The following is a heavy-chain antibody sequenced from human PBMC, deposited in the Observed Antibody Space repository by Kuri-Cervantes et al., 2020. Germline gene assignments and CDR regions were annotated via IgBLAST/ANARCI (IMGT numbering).Heavy chain of an antibody. Sequence: SETLSLTCTVSGVSIYNSYWSWIRQPPGKGLEWVGYIYYSGNTNYKPSLRSRLTMSVDTSKNQFSLKLSSVTAADTAVYYCARGLPRIKTHRYDSSGTRSEYFQHWGQGTLVTDSS. CDR3: ARGLPRIKTHRYDSSGTRSEYFQH. CDR1: GVSIYNSY. J-gene: IGHJ1*01. D-gene: IGHD3-22*01. V-gene: IGHV4-59*12. CDR2: IYYSGNT.